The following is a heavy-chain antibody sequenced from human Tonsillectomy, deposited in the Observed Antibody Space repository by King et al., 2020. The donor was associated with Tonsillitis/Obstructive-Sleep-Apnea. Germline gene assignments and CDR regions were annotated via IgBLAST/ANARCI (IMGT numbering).Heavy chain of an antibody. Sequence: VQLVESGGGLVQPGGSLRLSCAASGFTFSSYAMTWVRQAPGKGLEWVSAISGSGGSTYYADSVKGRFTISRDNSKNTLYLQMNSLRAEDTAVYYCAKGQLVRERYYYYAMDVWGQGTTVTVSS. D-gene: IGHD6-6*01. CDR3: AKGQLVRERYYYYAMDV. J-gene: IGHJ6*02. CDR1: GFTFSSYA. V-gene: IGHV3-23*04. CDR2: ISGSGGST.